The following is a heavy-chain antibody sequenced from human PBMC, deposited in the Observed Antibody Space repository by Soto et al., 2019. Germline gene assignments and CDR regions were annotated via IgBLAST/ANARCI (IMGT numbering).Heavy chain of an antibody. D-gene: IGHD1-26*01. CDR3: ARSSGGNFGIIIEGTNWFAP. CDR1: MDIFTSCY. Sequence: AAVNDSCQAPMDIFTSCYINWVRQAPCQELEWMGVINPQGSSTAYAQKFKGGVTMARDTSASTVYMEVSSLTSEDTAVYYCARSSGGNFGIIIEGTNWFAPWGQGTLVTVSS. V-gene: IGHV1-46*01. CDR2: INPQGSST. J-gene: IGHJ5*02.